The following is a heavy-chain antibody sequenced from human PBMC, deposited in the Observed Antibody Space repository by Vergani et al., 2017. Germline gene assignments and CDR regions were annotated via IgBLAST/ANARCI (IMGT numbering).Heavy chain of an antibody. V-gene: IGHV1-18*01. CDR3: AGWGYGPKAYYYYGMDV. CDR1: GYTFTSYG. CDR2: ISAYNGNT. Sequence: QVQLVQSGAEVKKPGASVKVSCKASGYTFTSYGISWVRQAPGQGLEWMGWISAYNGNTNYAQKLQGRVTMTTDTSTSTAYMELRSLRSDDTTVYYCAGWGYGPKAYYYYGMDVWGQGTTVTVSS. D-gene: IGHD5-18*01. J-gene: IGHJ6*02.